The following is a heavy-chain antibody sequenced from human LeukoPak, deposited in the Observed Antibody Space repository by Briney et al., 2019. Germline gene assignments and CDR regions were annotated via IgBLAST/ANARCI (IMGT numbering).Heavy chain of an antibody. J-gene: IGHJ4*02. CDR1: GFTFSNYV. CDR2: IRKDGGSK. D-gene: IGHD3-16*01. Sequence: GGSLRLSCAASGFTFSNYVMNWVRQAPGKGLEWVTFIRKDGGSKFYADSVKGRFTISRDNSKKTVYLQMSSLTIEDTAVYYCAKEPGEGGSAFDYWGQGTLVTVYS. V-gene: IGHV3-30*02. CDR3: AKEPGEGGSAFDY.